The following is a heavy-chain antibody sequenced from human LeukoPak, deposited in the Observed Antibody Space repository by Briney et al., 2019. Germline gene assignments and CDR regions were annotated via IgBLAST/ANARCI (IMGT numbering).Heavy chain of an antibody. D-gene: IGHD4-23*01. Sequence: ASVKVSSKAFGSPLTGYVMPWLRQAPGQGLEWLGWFNPNSGATNYAQKFQGRVTMPRDTSISTAYMELSRLRSDDTAVYYCARESSTVVNVGAFDIWGQGTMVTVSS. V-gene: IGHV1-2*02. CDR1: GSPLTGYV. J-gene: IGHJ3*02. CDR2: FNPNSGAT. CDR3: ARESSTVVNVGAFDI.